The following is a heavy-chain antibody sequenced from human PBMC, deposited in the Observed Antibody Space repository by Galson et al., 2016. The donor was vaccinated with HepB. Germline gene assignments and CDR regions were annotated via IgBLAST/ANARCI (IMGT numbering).Heavy chain of an antibody. J-gene: IGHJ4*02. CDR3: AAGDNIDF. CDR1: GFTFSGSW. D-gene: IGHD2-21*01. CDR2: INQDGSER. V-gene: IGHV3-7*01. Sequence: SLRLSCAASGFTFSGSWLYWVRQAPGKGLEWVANINQDGSERNCVGSVKGRFTISRDNAKNSLFLQMNSLRTADTAVYYCAAGDNIDFWGQGTLVTVSS.